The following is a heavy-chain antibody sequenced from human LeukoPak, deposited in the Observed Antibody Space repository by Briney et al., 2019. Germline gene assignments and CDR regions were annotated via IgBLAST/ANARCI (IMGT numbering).Heavy chain of an antibody. CDR3: AKDRAGQSY. V-gene: IGHV3-7*03. Sequence: GGSLRLSCAASGFTLSSYWMSWVRQAPGKGREWVANIKQDGSEKYYVESVKGRFTISRDNAKNSLYLQMNSLRAEDTAVYYCAKDRAGQSYWGQGTLVTVSS. J-gene: IGHJ4*02. D-gene: IGHD3-10*01. CDR1: GFTLSSYW. CDR2: IKQDGSEK.